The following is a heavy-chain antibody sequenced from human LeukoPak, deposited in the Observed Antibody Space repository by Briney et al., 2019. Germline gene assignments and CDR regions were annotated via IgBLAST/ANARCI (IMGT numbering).Heavy chain of an antibody. Sequence: SETLSLTCTVSGGSISSYYWSWIRQPPGKGLEWIGYIYYSGSTNYNPSLKSRVTISVDTSKNQFSLKLSSVTAADTAVYYCARDSTTFRAFDIWGQGTMVTVSS. J-gene: IGHJ3*02. CDR3: ARDSTTFRAFDI. CDR2: IYYSGST. CDR1: GGSISSYY. D-gene: IGHD3-16*01. V-gene: IGHV4-59*01.